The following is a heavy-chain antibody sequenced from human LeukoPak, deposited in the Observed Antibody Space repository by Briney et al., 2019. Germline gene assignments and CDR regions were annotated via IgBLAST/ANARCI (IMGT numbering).Heavy chain of an antibody. CDR3: ARAVAGGSVDY. J-gene: IGHJ4*02. CDR2: INHSGST. Sequence: PPETLSLTCAVYGGSFSGYYWSWIRQPPGTGLEWIGEINHSGSTNYNPSLKSRVTMSVDTSKNQFSLKLSSVTAADTAVYYCARAVAGGSVDYWGQGTLVTVSS. V-gene: IGHV4-34*01. CDR1: GGSFSGYY. D-gene: IGHD6-19*01.